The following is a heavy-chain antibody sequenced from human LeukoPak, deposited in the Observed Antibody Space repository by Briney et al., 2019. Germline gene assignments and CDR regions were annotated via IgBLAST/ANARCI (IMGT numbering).Heavy chain of an antibody. V-gene: IGHV3-64D*06. Sequence: GGSLRLSCSASGFTFSIYGMHWVRQAPGEGLGYVSAINSKGDSTSYADSVKGRFTISRDNSKNTLYLQMSSLRPEDTAVYYCVRRVAAAGTALWYFDLWGRGTLVTVSS. D-gene: IGHD6-13*01. J-gene: IGHJ2*01. CDR1: GFTFSIYG. CDR3: VRRVAAAGTALWYFDL. CDR2: INSKGDST.